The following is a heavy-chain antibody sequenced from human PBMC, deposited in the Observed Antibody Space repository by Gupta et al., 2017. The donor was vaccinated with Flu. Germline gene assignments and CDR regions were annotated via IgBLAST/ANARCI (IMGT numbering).Heavy chain of an antibody. CDR2: INHSGST. CDR3: ARGGMVYQLLSSGRWFDP. Sequence: QVQLQQWGAGLLKPSETLSLTCAVYGGSFRVYYWSWIRQPPGKGLEWIGEINHSGSTNYNPSLKSRVTISVDTSKNQFSLKLSSVTAADTAVYYCARGGMVYQLLSSGRWFDPWGQGTLVTVSS. CDR1: GGSFRVYY. V-gene: IGHV4-34*01. J-gene: IGHJ5*02. D-gene: IGHD2-2*01.